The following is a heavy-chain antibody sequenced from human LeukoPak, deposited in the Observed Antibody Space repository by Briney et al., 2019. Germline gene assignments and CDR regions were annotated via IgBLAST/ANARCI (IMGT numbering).Heavy chain of an antibody. V-gene: IGHV3-21*01. CDR2: ISSSGTYR. J-gene: IGHJ4*02. CDR1: CFTFSCYK. CDR3: ARVGNNTSGY. D-gene: IGHD1-14*01. Sequence: GFLGLSCAASCFTFSCYKLNLVRPAPGEGVEWVSSISSSGTYRYYADSAKGRFTISRDNAKNSLYLQMNSLRAEDTAVYSCARVGNNTSGYWGQGTLVTVSS.